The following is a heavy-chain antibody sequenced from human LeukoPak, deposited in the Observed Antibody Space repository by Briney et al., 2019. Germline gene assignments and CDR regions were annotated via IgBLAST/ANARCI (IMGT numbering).Heavy chain of an antibody. CDR2: IYYSGST. V-gene: IGHV4-39*02. D-gene: IGHD5-12*01. Sequence: SETLSLTCTVSGGSISSSSYYWGWIRQPPGKGLEWIGSIYYSGSTYYNPSLKSRVTISVDTSKNQFSLKLSSVTAADTAVYYCAREGGYSGYEGRDYWGQGTLVTVSS. CDR3: AREGGYSGYEGRDY. CDR1: GGSISSSSYY. J-gene: IGHJ4*02.